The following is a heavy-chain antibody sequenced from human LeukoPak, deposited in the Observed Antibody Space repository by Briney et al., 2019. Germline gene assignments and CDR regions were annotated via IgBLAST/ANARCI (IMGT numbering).Heavy chain of an antibody. CDR3: AREMIVPAAILLYYYYGMDV. Sequence: ASVKVSCKASGYTFTSYGISWVRQAPGQGLEWMGWINPNSGGTNYAQKFQGRVTMTRDTSISTAYMELSRLRSDDTAVYYCAREMIVPAAILLYYYYGMDVWGQGTTVTVSS. CDR2: INPNSGGT. D-gene: IGHD2-2*02. J-gene: IGHJ6*02. V-gene: IGHV1-2*02. CDR1: GYTFTSYG.